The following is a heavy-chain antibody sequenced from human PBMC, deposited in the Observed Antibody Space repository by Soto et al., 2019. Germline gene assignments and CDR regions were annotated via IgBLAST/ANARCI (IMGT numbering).Heavy chain of an antibody. Sequence: GESLKISCKGSGYSFTSYWIGWVRQMPGKGLKWMGIIYPGDSDTRYSPSFQGQVTISADKSISTAYLQWSSLKASDTAMYYCARNIVATTGRRYYYYGMDVWGQGTTVTVSS. CDR2: IYPGDSDT. CDR3: ARNIVATTGRRYYYYGMDV. CDR1: GYSFTSYW. V-gene: IGHV5-51*01. D-gene: IGHD5-12*01. J-gene: IGHJ6*02.